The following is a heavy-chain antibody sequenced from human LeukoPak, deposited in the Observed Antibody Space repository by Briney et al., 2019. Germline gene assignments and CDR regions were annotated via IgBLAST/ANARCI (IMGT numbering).Heavy chain of an antibody. CDR1: GGSFSGYY. D-gene: IGHD3-22*01. J-gene: IGHJ6*03. CDR3: ARTYYYYSSGYRYMDD. Sequence: SETLSLTCAVYGGSFSGYYWSWIRQPPGKGLEWIGEINHSGSTIYNPSLKSRVTISVDTSKNQFSLKLSSVTAADTAVYYCARTYYYYSSGYRYMDDWGKGTTVTVSS. V-gene: IGHV4-34*01. CDR2: INHSGST.